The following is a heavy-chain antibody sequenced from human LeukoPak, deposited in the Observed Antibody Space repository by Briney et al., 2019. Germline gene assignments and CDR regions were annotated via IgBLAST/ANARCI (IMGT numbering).Heavy chain of an antibody. D-gene: IGHD3-10*01. CDR2: INQDGTEK. CDR1: GFTFTTYW. J-gene: IGHJ4*02. V-gene: IGHV3-7*01. Sequence: GGSLRLSCAASGFTFTTYWMTWVRQAPGKGLEWVANINQDGTEKHYVDSVKGRFTISRDNAKDSLSLQMNSLRVEDTAVYYCAKVAKYYYGSETYYFFEHWGQGTPVTASS. CDR3: AKVAKYYYGSETYYFFEH.